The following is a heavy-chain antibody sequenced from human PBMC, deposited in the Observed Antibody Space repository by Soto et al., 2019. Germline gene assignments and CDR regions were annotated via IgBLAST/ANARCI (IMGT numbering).Heavy chain of an antibody. CDR1: GFSFSTHW. J-gene: IGHJ4*02. Sequence: EVQLVESGGGLVQPGGSLRLSCTASGFSFSTHWMTWVRQAPGKGLEWVASIKEDGSDKYYVDAVKGRFTISRDNAEKSLYLQMTSLRAEDTAMYHCARYGGLIVDWGQGTLVTVSS. D-gene: IGHD2-15*01. CDR3: ARYGGLIVD. CDR2: IKEDGSDK. V-gene: IGHV3-7*02.